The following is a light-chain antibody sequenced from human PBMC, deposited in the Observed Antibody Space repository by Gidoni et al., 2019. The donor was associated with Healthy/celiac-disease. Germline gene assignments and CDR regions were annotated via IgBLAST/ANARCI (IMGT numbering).Light chain of an antibody. CDR3: YSTDSSGNHYV. Sequence: SYELTQPPSVPVSPGQTARNTCSGDALPKKYAYWYQQKSGQAPVLVIYEDSKRPSGIPERFSGSSSGTMATLTISGAQVEDEADYYCYSTDSSGNHYVFGTGTKVTVL. J-gene: IGLJ1*01. CDR2: EDS. V-gene: IGLV3-10*01. CDR1: ALPKKY.